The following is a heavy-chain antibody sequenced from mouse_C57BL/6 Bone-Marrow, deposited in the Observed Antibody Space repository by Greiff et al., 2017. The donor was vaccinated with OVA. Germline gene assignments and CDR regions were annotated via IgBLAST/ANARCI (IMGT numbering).Heavy chain of an antibody. CDR3: ARRHKQLRLRGCYAMGY. D-gene: IGHD3-2*02. V-gene: IGHV1-50*01. CDR2: IDPSDSYT. J-gene: IGHJ4*01. CDR1: GYTFTSYW. Sequence: QVQLQQPGAELVKPGASVKLSCKASGYTFTSYWMQWVKQRPGQGLEWIGEIDPSDSYTNYNQKFKGKATLTVDTSSSTAYMQISILTSEDSAVYYCARRHKQLRLRGCYAMGYWDQGNSVTVSS.